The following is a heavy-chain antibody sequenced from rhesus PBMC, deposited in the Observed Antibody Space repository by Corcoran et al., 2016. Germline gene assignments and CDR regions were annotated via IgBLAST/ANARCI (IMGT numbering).Heavy chain of an antibody. V-gene: IGHV3S5*01. J-gene: IGHJ4*01. CDR2: GGSDSGRST. D-gene: IGHD2-2*01. CDR3: ASVLDY. CDR1: GFSFSSFA. Sequence: EVQLVETGGGLVQPGGSLRLSCAASGFSFSSFAMSWVRQAPGEGLVGGSGGSDSGRSTDYADAVKGRFTISRENSKNTLSLQMDSLRTEDTAVYYCASVLDYWGQGVLVTVSS.